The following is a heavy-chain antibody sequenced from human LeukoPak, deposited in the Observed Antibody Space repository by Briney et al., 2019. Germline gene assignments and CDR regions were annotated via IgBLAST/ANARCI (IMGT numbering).Heavy chain of an antibody. CDR2: IYYSGST. CDR1: GGSISSYY. D-gene: IGHD3-9*01. J-gene: IGHJ6*03. Sequence: NASETLSLTCTVSGGSISSYYWSWLRQPPGKGLEWIGYIYYSGSTNYNPSLKSRVTISVDTSKNQFSLKLSSVTAADTAVYYCARVYYDILTGYSYYYYYMDVWGKGTTVTISS. V-gene: IGHV4-59*01. CDR3: ARVYYDILTGYSYYYYYMDV.